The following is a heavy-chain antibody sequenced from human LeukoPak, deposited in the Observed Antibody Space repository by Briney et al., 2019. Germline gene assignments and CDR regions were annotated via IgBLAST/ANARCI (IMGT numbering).Heavy chain of an antibody. CDR3: AKENEAARPGTLDY. Sequence: GGSLGLSCAASGFTFSSYGMHWVRQAPGKGLEWVAFIRYDGSNKYYADSVKGRFTISRDNSKNTLYLQMNSLRAEDTAVYYCAKENEAARPGTLDYWGQGTLVTVSS. CDR2: IRYDGSNK. D-gene: IGHD6-6*01. V-gene: IGHV3-30*02. J-gene: IGHJ4*02. CDR1: GFTFSSYG.